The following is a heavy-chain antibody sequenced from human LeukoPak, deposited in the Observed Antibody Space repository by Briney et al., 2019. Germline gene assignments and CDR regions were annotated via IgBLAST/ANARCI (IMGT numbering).Heavy chain of an antibody. D-gene: IGHD5-24*01. CDR3: AGDSSGGYNSH. CDR1: GYIFTDYY. CDR2: INPKSGDT. V-gene: IGHV1-2*02. Sequence: GASVKVSCKASGYIFTDYYIHWVRLAPGQGLEWMGWINPKSGDTHLVQKFQGRVTMTRDTSIRTAYMEMTTLTSDDTSVYFCAGDSSGGYNSHWGQGTLVTVS. J-gene: IGHJ4*02.